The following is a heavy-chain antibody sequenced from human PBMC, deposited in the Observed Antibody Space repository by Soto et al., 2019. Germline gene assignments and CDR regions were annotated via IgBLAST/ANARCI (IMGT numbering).Heavy chain of an antibody. V-gene: IGHV2-5*02. CDR1: GFSLSTRGVG. CDR3: AHRSRGYAYYFGQ. J-gene: IGHJ4*02. Sequence: QITLKESGPTLVKPTQTLTLTCSFSGFSLSTRGVGVGWIRQPPGKALEWLALIFWDDDKWYSPSLRSRLTITEDTSKNQVVLTITNMDPVDTATYYCAHRSRGYAYYFGQWGQGTLVTVSS. D-gene: IGHD5-12*01. CDR2: IFWDDDK.